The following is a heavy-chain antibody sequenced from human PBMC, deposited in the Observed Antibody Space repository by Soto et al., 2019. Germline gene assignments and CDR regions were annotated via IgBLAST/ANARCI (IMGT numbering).Heavy chain of an antibody. D-gene: IGHD3-10*01. CDR1: GGPISTNDW. CDR3: ARERDAGTYQGFDY. Sequence: QVQLQESGPGLVKPSVTLSLTCAVSGGPISTNDWWHWIRQPPGEDLEWIGEIHHTGSINSTPSLQSRVTMPIDQSKNQFSLRLTSVTAADTAVYYCARERDAGTYQGFDYWGQGTLVTVSS. J-gene: IGHJ4*02. V-gene: IGHV4-4*02. CDR2: IHHTGSI.